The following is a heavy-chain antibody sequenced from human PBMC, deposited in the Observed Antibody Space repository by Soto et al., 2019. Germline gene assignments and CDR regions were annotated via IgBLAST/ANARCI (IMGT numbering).Heavy chain of an antibody. Sequence: SETLSLTCTVSGGSVSSGDYFWSWLRQSPGKRLEWIAYIYYSGSTNYNPSLKSRATISVDTSKSQVSLTLTSMTAADAAVYYCARSPNYYYYGFGVWGQGTTVTVSS. CDR3: ARSPNYYYYGFGV. CDR2: IYYSGST. J-gene: IGHJ6*02. V-gene: IGHV4-61*08. D-gene: IGHD3-10*01. CDR1: GGSVSSGDYF.